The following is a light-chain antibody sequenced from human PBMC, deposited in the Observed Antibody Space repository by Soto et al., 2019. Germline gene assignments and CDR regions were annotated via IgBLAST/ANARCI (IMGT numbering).Light chain of an antibody. CDR3: QTWGPGIWV. CDR2: LYXXXTX. V-gene: IGLV4-69*01. Sequence: QLVLTQSPSASASLGASVKLTCTLSSGHSSYAIAWTQQQQEKGPRSLMKLYXXXTXXXXXXXXXRFSGSSSGAERYLTXXXXXXXXXGDYYCQTWGPGIWVFGGGTKLTVL. CDR1: SGHSSYA. J-gene: IGLJ3*02.